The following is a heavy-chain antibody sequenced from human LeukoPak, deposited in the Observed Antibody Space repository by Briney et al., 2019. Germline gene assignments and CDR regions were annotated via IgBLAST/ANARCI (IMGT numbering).Heavy chain of an antibody. Sequence: PGGSLRLSCAASGFTFSSYWMHWVRQAPGKGLVWVSRINSDGSSTSYADSVKGRFTISRDNAKNTLYLQMNSLRAEDTAVYYCAREKTATHDVEKDYWGQGTLVTVSS. D-gene: IGHD1-1*01. CDR1: GFTFSSYW. CDR2: INSDGSST. V-gene: IGHV3-74*01. J-gene: IGHJ4*02. CDR3: AREKTATHDVEKDY.